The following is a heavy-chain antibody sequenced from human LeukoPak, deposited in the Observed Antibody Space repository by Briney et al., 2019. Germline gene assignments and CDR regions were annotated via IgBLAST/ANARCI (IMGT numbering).Heavy chain of an antibody. CDR2: IHPRSGDT. D-gene: IGHD3-16*01. V-gene: IGHV1-2*02. J-gene: IGHJ4*02. CDR3: ARERSNGGLRLDF. Sequence: ASVKVSCKASGYTFTAFYLNWVRQAPGQGLEWMGWIHPRSGDTSYAQKFQGRVTMTRDTSISTAYVELTWLSSDDTAVYYCARERSNGGLRLDFWGQGTLVTASS. CDR1: GYTFTAFY.